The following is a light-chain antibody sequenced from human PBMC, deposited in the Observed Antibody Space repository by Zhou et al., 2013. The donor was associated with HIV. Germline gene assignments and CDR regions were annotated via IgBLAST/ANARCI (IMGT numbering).Light chain of an antibody. CDR3: QQSYSVPPT. V-gene: IGKV1-5*03. J-gene: IGKJ2*01. CDR2: KAS. CDR1: QSISSW. Sequence: DIQMTQSPSTLSASVGDRVTITCRASQSISSWLAWYQQKPGKAPKLLIYKASSLESGVPSRFSGSGSGTEFTLTINSLQPEDFATYFCQQSYSVPPTFGQGTKLEI.